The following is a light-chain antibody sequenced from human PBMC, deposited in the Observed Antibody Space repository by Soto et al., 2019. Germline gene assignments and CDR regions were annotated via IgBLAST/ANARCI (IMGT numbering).Light chain of an antibody. J-gene: IGLJ1*01. Sequence: QSALTQPASVSGSPGQSISISCTGTSSDVGGYNYVSWYQQHPGKAPKLMIYEVNNQPSGVSNRFSGSKSGNTASLTISGLQAEDEADYYCSSYTSSSTLGVFGTGTKVTVL. CDR2: EVN. CDR1: SSDVGGYNY. V-gene: IGLV2-14*01. CDR3: SSYTSSSTLGV.